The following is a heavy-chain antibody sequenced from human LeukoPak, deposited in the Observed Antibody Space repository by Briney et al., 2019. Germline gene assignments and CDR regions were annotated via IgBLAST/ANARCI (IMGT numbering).Heavy chain of an antibody. J-gene: IGHJ4*02. Sequence: SKTLSLTCAVYGGSFSGYYWSWIRQPPGKGLEWIGEINHSGSTNYNPSLKSRVTISVDTSKNQFSLKLSSVTAADTAVYYCARGLRRGYGSGSYIAQWGQGTLVTVSS. CDR1: GGSFSGYY. D-gene: IGHD3-10*01. V-gene: IGHV4-34*01. CDR2: INHSGST. CDR3: ARGLRRGYGSGSYIAQ.